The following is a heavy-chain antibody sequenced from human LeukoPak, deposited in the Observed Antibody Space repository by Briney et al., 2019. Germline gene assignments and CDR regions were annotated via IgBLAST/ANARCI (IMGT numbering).Heavy chain of an antibody. V-gene: IGHV3-48*03. Sequence: PGGSLRLSCAASGFTFSSYEMNWVRQAPGKGLEWVSYISSSGSTIYYADSVKGRFTISRDNAKNSLYLQMNSLRAEDTAVYYCVRTSAAAGTYDYWGQGTLVTVSS. CDR1: GFTFSSYE. CDR2: ISSSGSTI. CDR3: VRTSAAAGTYDY. J-gene: IGHJ4*02. D-gene: IGHD6-13*01.